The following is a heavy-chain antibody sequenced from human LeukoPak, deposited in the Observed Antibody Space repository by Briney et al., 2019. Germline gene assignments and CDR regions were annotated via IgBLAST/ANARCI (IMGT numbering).Heavy chain of an antibody. J-gene: IGHJ6*03. D-gene: IGHD3-10*01. CDR3: AGEELWFGESQDYYYYMDV. CDR1: GGSISSYY. V-gene: IGHV4-4*07. CDR2: IYTSGST. Sequence: SETLSLTCTVSGGSISSYYGSWIRQPAGKGLEWIGRIYTSGSTNYNPYLKSRVTMSVDTSKNQFSLKLSSVTAADTAVYYCAGEELWFGESQDYYYYMDVWGKGTTVTVSS.